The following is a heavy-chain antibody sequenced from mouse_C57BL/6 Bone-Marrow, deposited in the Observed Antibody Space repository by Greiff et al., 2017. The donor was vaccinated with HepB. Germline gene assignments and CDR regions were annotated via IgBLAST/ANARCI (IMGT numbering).Heavy chain of an antibody. D-gene: IGHD2-4*01. CDR3: AKKSPYYDYDDYVMDY. Sequence: QVQLKESGPGLVQPSQSLSITCTVSGFSLTSYGVHWVRQSPGKGLEWLGVIWRGGSTDYNAAFMSRLSITKDNSKSQVFFKMNSLQADDTAIYYCAKKSPYYDYDDYVMDYWGQGTSVTVSS. CDR2: IWRGGST. J-gene: IGHJ4*01. CDR1: GFSLTSYG. V-gene: IGHV2-5*01.